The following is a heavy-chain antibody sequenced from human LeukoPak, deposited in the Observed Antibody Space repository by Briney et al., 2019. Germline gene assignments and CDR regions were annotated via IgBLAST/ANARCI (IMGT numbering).Heavy chain of an antibody. D-gene: IGHD5-24*01. CDR1: GFTFSSYG. Sequence: GGSLRLSCAESGFTFSSYGTYWVRAGPGRGLGWGAVILYDGSNKYYGDSVKGRFTIYRDNSKKTLYLQMNSLRVEDTAVYYCARGGGYHDAEYLQHWGQGNLVSVS. V-gene: IGHV3-33*01. CDR2: ILYDGSNK. J-gene: IGHJ1*01. CDR3: ARGGGYHDAEYLQH.